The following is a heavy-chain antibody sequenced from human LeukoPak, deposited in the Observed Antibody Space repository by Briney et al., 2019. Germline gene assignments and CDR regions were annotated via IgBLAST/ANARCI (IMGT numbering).Heavy chain of an antibody. Sequence: ASVKVSCKASGYTFTGYYMHWVRQAPGQGLEWMGWINPNSGGTNYAQKFQGRVTMTRDTSISTAYMELSRLRSDDTAVYYCARDSRRIVVVPAATPYWGQGTLVTVSS. CDR2: INPNSGGT. CDR1: GYTFTGYY. J-gene: IGHJ4*02. CDR3: ARDSRRIVVVPAATPY. D-gene: IGHD2-2*02. V-gene: IGHV1-2*02.